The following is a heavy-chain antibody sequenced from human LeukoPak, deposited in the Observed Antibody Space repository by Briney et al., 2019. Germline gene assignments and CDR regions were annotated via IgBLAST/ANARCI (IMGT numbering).Heavy chain of an antibody. CDR2: INPSGGST. CDR3: ARDRPDSSGWYGGFDD. CDR1: VYTFTSYY. D-gene: IGHD6-19*01. J-gene: IGHJ4*02. Sequence: ASVKVSCKASVYTFTSYYMHWVRQAPGQGLEWMGIINPSGGSTSYAQKFQGRVTMTRHTSTSTVYMELSSLRSEDTAVYYCARDRPDSSGWYGGFDDWGPGTLVTVSS. V-gene: IGHV1-46*01.